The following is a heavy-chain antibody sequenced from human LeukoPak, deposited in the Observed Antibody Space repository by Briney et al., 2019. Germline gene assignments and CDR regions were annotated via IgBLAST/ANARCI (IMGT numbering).Heavy chain of an antibody. CDR3: ARQGMSSIAAPHYYYYYMDV. Sequence: PSETLSLTCTVSGGSISSYYWSWIRQPPGKGLEWIGYIYTSGSTNYNPSLKSRVTISVDTSKNQFSLKLSSVTAADTAVYYCARQGMSSIAAPHYYYYYMDVWGKGTTVTVS. CDR2: IYTSGST. CDR1: GGSISSYY. V-gene: IGHV4-4*09. J-gene: IGHJ6*03. D-gene: IGHD6-6*01.